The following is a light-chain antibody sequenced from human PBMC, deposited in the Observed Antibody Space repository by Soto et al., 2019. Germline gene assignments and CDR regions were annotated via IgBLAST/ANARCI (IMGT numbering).Light chain of an antibody. V-gene: IGLV2-23*02. CDR2: EVT. Sequence: QAVVTQPASVSGSPGQSITISCTGTRSDVGKYDLVSWYQQHPGKAPKVIIYEVTKRPSGVSNRFSGSKSGNTASLTISGLQTEDEADYYCCSYAGDNFSMLFGGGTKVTVL. CDR1: RSDVGKYDL. J-gene: IGLJ2*01. CDR3: CSYAGDNFSML.